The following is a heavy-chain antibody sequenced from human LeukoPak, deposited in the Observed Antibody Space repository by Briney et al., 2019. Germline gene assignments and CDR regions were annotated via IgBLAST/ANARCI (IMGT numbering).Heavy chain of an antibody. CDR3: ARLPDLIEYSSSPDY. J-gene: IGHJ4*02. CDR1: GYTFTGYY. D-gene: IGHD6-6*01. V-gene: IGHV1-2*02. CDR2: INPNSGGT. Sequence: ASVKVSCKASGYTFTGYYMHWVRQAPGQGLEWMGWINPNSGGTNYAQKFQGRVTMTRDTSISTAYMELSRLRSDDTAVYYCARLPDLIEYSSSPDYWGQGTLVTVSS.